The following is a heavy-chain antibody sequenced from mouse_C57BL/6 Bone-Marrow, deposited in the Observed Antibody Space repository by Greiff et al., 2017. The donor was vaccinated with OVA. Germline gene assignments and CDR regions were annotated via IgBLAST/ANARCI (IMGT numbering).Heavy chain of an antibody. CDR3: ARHRGAMDY. CDR2: ISSGGSYT. CDR1: GFTFSSYG. Sequence: EVKVVESGGDLVKPGGSLKLSCAASGFTFSSYGMSWVRQTPDKRLEWVATISSGGSYTYYPDSVKGRFTISRANAKNTLYLQMSSLKSEDTAMYYCARHRGAMDYWGQGTSVTVSS. V-gene: IGHV5-6*01. J-gene: IGHJ4*01.